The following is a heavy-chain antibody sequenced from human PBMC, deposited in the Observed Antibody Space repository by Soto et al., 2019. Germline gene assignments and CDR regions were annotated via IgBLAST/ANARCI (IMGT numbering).Heavy chain of an antibody. D-gene: IGHD5-12*01. CDR2: IIPIFGTA. Sequence: QVQLVQSGAEVKKPGSSVKVSCKASGGTFSSYAISWVRQAPGQGLEWMGGIIPIFGTANYAQKFQGRVTIXADPSXXTAYMELSSLRSEDTAVYYCARSAGDGYNWGYFDYWGQGTLVTVSS. CDR1: GGTFSSYA. CDR3: ARSAGDGYNWGYFDY. J-gene: IGHJ4*02. V-gene: IGHV1-69*12.